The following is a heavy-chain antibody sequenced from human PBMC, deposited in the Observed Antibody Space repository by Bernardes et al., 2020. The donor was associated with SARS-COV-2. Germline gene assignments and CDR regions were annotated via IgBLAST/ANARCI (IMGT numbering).Heavy chain of an antibody. V-gene: IGHV3-66*01. D-gene: IGHD4-17*01. J-gene: IGHJ5*02. Sequence: GGSLRLSCAASGFTVSSNYMSWVRQAPGKGLEWVSIIYSGGSTYYADPVKGRFTISRDNSKNTLYLQMNSLRAEDTAVYYCARDYGDNWFDPWGQGTLVTVSS. CDR1: GFTVSSNY. CDR2: IYSGGST. CDR3: ARDYGDNWFDP.